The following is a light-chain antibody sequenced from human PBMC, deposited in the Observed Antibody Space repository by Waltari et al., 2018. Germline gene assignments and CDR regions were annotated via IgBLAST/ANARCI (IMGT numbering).Light chain of an antibody. CDR3: QLCGASPPST. CDR2: HGS. CDR1: QSMSRY. V-gene: IGKV1-39*02. Sequence: DIQMTQSPSSLSASVGDTVTITCRASQSMSRYLHWYQQKPGKAPHLLIYHGSSLQSGVPSRFSGSGSGTDFTLTINSLEPEDFAVYFCQLCGASPPSTFGQGTKLEIK. J-gene: IGKJ2*01.